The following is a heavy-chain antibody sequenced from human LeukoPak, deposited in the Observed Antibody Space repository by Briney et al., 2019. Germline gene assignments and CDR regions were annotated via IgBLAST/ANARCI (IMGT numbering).Heavy chain of an antibody. CDR3: ARVGYCTNGVCYNWFDP. CDR2: IYYSGST. V-gene: IGHV4-39*01. Sequence: SETLSLTCTLSGGSPSRSSYYWGWIRQPPGKGLEWFRSIYYSGSTHYNPSLKSRVTISADTSKNQFSLKLASVAAADTSVYFCARVGYCTNGVCYNWFDPWGQGTLVTVSS. D-gene: IGHD2-8*01. J-gene: IGHJ5*02. CDR1: GGSPSRSSYY.